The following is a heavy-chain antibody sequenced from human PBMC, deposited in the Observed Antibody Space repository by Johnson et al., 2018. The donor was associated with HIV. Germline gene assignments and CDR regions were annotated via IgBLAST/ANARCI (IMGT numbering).Heavy chain of an antibody. V-gene: IGHV3-20*04. Sequence: MLLVESGGGVVQPWRSLRLSCAASGFTFDDYGMSWVRQAPGKGLEWVSGINWNGGSTGYADSVKGRFTISRDNAKNSLYLQMNSLRAEDTALYYCARGGDIVLVVYAMGHDAFDIWGQGTMVTVSS. CDR1: GFTFDDYG. J-gene: IGHJ3*02. CDR3: ARGGDIVLVVYAMGHDAFDI. CDR2: INWNGGST. D-gene: IGHD2-8*02.